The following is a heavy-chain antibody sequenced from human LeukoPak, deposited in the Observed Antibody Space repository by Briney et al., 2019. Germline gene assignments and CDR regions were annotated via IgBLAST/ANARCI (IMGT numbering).Heavy chain of an antibody. CDR2: INPNSGGT. CDR3: AAQLWFGELALDY. CDR1: GYTFTGYY. D-gene: IGHD3-10*01. V-gene: IGHV1-2*02. J-gene: IGHJ4*02. Sequence: ASVKVSCKASGYTFTGYYMHWVRQAPGQGLEWMGWINPNSGGTNYAQKFQGGVTMTRDTSISTAYMELSRLRSDDTAVYYCAAQLWFGELALDYWGQGTLVTVSS.